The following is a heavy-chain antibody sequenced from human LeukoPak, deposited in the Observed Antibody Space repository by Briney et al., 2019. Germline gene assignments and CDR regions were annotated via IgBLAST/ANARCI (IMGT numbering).Heavy chain of an antibody. CDR2: IIPIFGTA. D-gene: IGHD6-13*01. J-gene: IGHJ5*02. Sequence: SVKVSCKASGGTFSSYAISWVRQAPGQGLEWMGRIIPIFGTANYAQKFQGRVTITTDESTSTAYMELSSLRSEDTAVDYCARDYGDSSSWYGVFYWFDPWGQGTLVTVSS. CDR1: GGTFSSYA. V-gene: IGHV1-69*05. CDR3: ARDYGDSSSWYGVFYWFDP.